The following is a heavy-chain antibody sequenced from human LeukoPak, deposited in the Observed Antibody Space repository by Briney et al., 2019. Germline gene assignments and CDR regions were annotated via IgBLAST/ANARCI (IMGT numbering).Heavy chain of an antibody. J-gene: IGHJ4*02. CDR1: GGSISSGDSY. D-gene: IGHD3-16*02. Sequence: PSETLSLTCTVSGGSISSGDSYWTWIRQPPGKGLEWIGNIYYSGSTYYNPSLKSRVIISVDTSKNQFSLKLSSVTAADTALYYCARHNNYDYIWGSCRPTGGFDYWGQGTLVTVSS. CDR2: IYYSGST. V-gene: IGHV4-30-4*01. CDR3: ARHNNYDYIWGSCRPTGGFDY.